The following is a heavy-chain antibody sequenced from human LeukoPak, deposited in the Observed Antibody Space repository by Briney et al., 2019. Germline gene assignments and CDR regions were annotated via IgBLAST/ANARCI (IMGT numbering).Heavy chain of an antibody. J-gene: IGHJ2*01. D-gene: IGHD6-13*01. CDR2: ISGSGGST. V-gene: IGHV3-23*01. CDR1: GFTVSSRY. CDR3: SKEGSSWDYWYFDL. Sequence: GGSLRLSCAASGFTVSSRYMSWVRQAPGKGLEWVSAISGSGGSTYYADSVKGRFTISRDNSKNMLYLQMNSLIAEDKAVYYCSKEGSSWDYWYFDLWGRGTLVTVSS.